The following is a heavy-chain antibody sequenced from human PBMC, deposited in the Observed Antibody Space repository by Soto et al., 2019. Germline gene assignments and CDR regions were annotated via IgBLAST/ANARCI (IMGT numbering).Heavy chain of an antibody. Sequence: GVSLRLSCAASGFTFSSYSMNWVRQAPGKGLGWVSSISSSSSYIYYADSVKGRFTISRDNAKNSLYLQMNSLRAEDTAVYYCARDAYDFWSGYYLSGAPDVWGQGTTVTVSS. V-gene: IGHV3-21*01. J-gene: IGHJ6*02. D-gene: IGHD3-3*01. CDR3: ARDAYDFWSGYYLSGAPDV. CDR1: GFTFSSYS. CDR2: ISSSSSYI.